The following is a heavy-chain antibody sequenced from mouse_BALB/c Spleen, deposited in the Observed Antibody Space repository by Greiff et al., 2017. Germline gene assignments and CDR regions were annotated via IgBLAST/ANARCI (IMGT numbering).Heavy chain of an antibody. V-gene: IGHV3-8*02. D-gene: IGHD6-1*01. CDR1: GDSITSGY. CDR2: ISYSGST. CDR3: ARYGASYYAMDY. Sequence: EVQLVESGPSLVKPSQTLSLTCSVTGDSITSGYWNWIRKFPGNKLEYMGYISYSGSTYYNPSLKSRISITRDTSKNQYYLQLKSVTTEDTATYYCARYGASYYAMDYWGQGTSVTVSS. J-gene: IGHJ4*01.